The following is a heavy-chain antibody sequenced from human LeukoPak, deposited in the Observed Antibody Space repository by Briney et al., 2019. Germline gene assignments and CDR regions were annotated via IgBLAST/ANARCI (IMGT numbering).Heavy chain of an antibody. D-gene: IGHD1-20*01. CDR3: ARLGITGTTLYYFDY. CDR2: FYPGDSDT. V-gene: IGHV5-51*01. CDR1: GYSFGSYW. Sequence: GESLKISCKGSGYSFGSYWIALVRQMPGKGLEWMGIFYPGDSDTIYSPSFQGQVTISADKSISTAYLQWNSLKASDTAMYYCARLGITGTTLYYFDYWGQGTLVTVSS. J-gene: IGHJ4*02.